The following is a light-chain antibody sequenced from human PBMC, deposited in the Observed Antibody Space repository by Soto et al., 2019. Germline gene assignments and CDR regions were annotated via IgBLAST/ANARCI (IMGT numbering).Light chain of an antibody. CDR2: DVS. V-gene: IGLV2-14*01. CDR1: SSDVGGYNY. J-gene: IGLJ2*01. CDR3: SSYTSSSTYVV. Sequence: QSALTQPASVSGSPGQSITISCTGTSSDVGGYNYVSWYQQHPGKAPKLMIYDVSNRPSGVSNRFSGSKSANTASLTISGLQAEDEADYYCSSYTSSSTYVVFGGGTQLTVL.